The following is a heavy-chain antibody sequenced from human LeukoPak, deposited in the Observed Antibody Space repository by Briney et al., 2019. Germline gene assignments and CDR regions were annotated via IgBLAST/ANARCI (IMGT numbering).Heavy chain of an antibody. Sequence: SETLSLTCAVYGGSFSGYYWSWIGQPPGKGLEWIGEINHSGNTNYNPSLKSRVTISVDTSKNQFSLKLSSVTAADTTVYYCARGFLYGGNSGVEYWGQGTLVTVSS. CDR3: ARGFLYGGNSGVEY. V-gene: IGHV4-34*01. D-gene: IGHD4-23*01. CDR1: GGSFSGYY. CDR2: INHSGNT. J-gene: IGHJ4*02.